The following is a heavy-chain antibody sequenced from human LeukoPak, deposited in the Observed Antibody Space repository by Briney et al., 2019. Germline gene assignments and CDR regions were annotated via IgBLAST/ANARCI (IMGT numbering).Heavy chain of an antibody. CDR2: MNPNSGNT. CDR3: ARGRHSYDYVWGSYRPPVD. CDR1: GYTFTSYD. V-gene: IGHV1-8*01. D-gene: IGHD3-16*02. J-gene: IGHJ4*02. Sequence: ASVKVSCKASGYTFTSYDINWVRQATGQGLEWMGWMNPNSGNTGYAQKFQGRVTMTRNTSISTAYMELSSLRSEDTAVYYCARGRHSYDYVWGSYRPPVDWGQGTLVTVSS.